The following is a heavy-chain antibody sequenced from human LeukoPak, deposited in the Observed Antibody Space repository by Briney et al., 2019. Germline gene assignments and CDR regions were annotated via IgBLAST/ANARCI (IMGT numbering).Heavy chain of an antibody. J-gene: IGHJ3*02. Sequence: SETLSLTCTVSGGSISSYYWSWIRQPPGKGLEWIGYIYYSGSTKYDPSLKSRVTISVDTSKNQFCLKLSSVTAADTAVYYCARHFFVGAEDAFDIWGQGTMVTVSS. CDR3: ARHFFVGAEDAFDI. V-gene: IGHV4-59*08. D-gene: IGHD2/OR15-2a*01. CDR2: IYYSGST. CDR1: GGSISSYY.